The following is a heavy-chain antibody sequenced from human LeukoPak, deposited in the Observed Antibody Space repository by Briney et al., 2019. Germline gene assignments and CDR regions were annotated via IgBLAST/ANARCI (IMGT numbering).Heavy chain of an antibody. CDR2: IYYSGST. D-gene: IGHD3-10*01. Sequence: SETLSLTCTVSGGSISSYYWSWIRQPPGKGLEWIGYIYYSGSTNYNPSLKSRVTISVDTSKNQFSLKLSSMTAADTAVYYCARLDGSGWFDPWGQGTLVTVSS. V-gene: IGHV4-59*08. J-gene: IGHJ5*02. CDR3: ARLDGSGWFDP. CDR1: GGSISSYY.